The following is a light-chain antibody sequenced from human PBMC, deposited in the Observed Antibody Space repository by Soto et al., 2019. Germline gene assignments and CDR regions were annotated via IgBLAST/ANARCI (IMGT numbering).Light chain of an antibody. CDR1: QSVSSS. J-gene: IGKJ2*01. Sequence: EIVLTQSPATLSLSPGERATLSCRASQSVSSSLAWYQQKPGQAPRLLIYGASKRAPGIPVRFSASGSGTDFTLTISSLEPEHFAVYSCQHSTNWEYTFVQGTKVDIK. CDR3: QHSTNWEYT. V-gene: IGKV3-11*01. CDR2: GAS.